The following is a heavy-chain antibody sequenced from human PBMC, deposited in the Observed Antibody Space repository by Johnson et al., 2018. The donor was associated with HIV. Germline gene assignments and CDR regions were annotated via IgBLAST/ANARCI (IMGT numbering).Heavy chain of an antibody. V-gene: IGHV3-9*01. D-gene: IGHD3-16*01. CDR3: ARQKLGWGWTLDDAFDI. J-gene: IGHJ3*02. CDR1: GFTFDDYA. Sequence: VQLVESGGGVVRPGGSLRLSCAASGFTFDDYAMHWVRQGPGKGPEWVSGISWNSAGIGYADSVKGRFTISRDNAKNSLYLQMNSLRAEDTAVYYCARQKLGWGWTLDDAFDIWGQGTMVTVSS. CDR2: ISWNSAGI.